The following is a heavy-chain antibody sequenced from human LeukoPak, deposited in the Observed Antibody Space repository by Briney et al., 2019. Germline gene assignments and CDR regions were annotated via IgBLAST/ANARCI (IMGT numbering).Heavy chain of an antibody. J-gene: IGHJ4*02. CDR3: ASILAAARDLDS. V-gene: IGHV3-74*01. Sequence: PRGSLRLSCAASGFTFSSYWMHWVRQAPGKGLVWVSHIKTDGSITDYADSVKGRFTVSRDNVKNILYLQMNSLRAEDTAVYYCASILAAARDLDSWGQGTLVTVSS. D-gene: IGHD2-15*01. CDR2: IKTDGSIT. CDR1: GFTFSSYW.